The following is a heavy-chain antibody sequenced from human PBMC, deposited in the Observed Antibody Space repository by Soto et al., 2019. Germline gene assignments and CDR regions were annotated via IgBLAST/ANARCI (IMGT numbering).Heavy chain of an antibody. CDR2: IYHSGST. Sequence: SETLSLTCAVSGGSISSGGYSWSWIRQPPGKGLEWIGYIYHSGSTYYNPSLKSRVTISVDRSKNQFSLKLSSVTAADTAVYYCARGPAHIVVVTAPYYFDYWGQGDLLTVSS. D-gene: IGHD2-21*02. CDR1: GGSISSGGYS. V-gene: IGHV4-30-2*01. J-gene: IGHJ4*02. CDR3: ARGPAHIVVVTAPYYFDY.